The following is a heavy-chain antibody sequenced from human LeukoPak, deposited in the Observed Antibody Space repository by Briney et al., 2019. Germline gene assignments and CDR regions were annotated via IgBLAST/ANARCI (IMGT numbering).Heavy chain of an antibody. Sequence: ASVTVSCTTSGYTFTSHYIHWVRQAPGQGLEHVGWINPANGGTNYAQKFQGRVIMTRDTSISTAYMQLSSLTSDDTAVYYCARSPSGQLDYWGRGALVSVSS. J-gene: IGHJ4*02. CDR3: ARSPSGQLDY. V-gene: IGHV1-2*02. CDR2: INPANGGT. D-gene: IGHD1-1*01. CDR1: GYTFTSHY.